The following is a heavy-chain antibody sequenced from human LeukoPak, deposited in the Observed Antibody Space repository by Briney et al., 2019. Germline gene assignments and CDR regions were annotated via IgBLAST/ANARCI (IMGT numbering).Heavy chain of an antibody. Sequence: GGSLRLSCAASGFTFSSYGMSWVRQAPGKGLEWVSAISGSGGSTYYADSVKGRFTISRDNSKNTLYLQMNSLRAEDTAVYYCAKEVGYYDILTGMDYWGQGTLVTVSS. CDR1: GFTFSSYG. CDR2: ISGSGGST. V-gene: IGHV3-23*01. J-gene: IGHJ4*02. D-gene: IGHD3-9*01. CDR3: AKEVGYYDILTGMDY.